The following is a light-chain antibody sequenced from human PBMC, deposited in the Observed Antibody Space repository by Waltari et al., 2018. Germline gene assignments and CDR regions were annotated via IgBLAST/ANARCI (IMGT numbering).Light chain of an antibody. V-gene: IGLV2-11*01. CDR3: CSYAGSYTYV. J-gene: IGLJ1*01. CDR2: DVS. CDR1: NSDVGGYNY. Sequence: QSALTQPRSVSGSPGQSVTIPCTGTNSDVGGYNYIYWYQHHPGKAPKLMIYDVSKRPSGVPDRFSGSKSGNTASLTISGLQAEDEADYYCCSYAGSYTYVFGTGTKVTVL.